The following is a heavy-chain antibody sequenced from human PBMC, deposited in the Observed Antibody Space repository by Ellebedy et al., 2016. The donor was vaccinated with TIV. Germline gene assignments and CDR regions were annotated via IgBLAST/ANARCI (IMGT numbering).Heavy chain of an antibody. CDR1: GFSFSTFW. J-gene: IGHJ4*02. CDR3: ARDGYFHDGFDY. V-gene: IGHV3-74*01. CDR2: IDSDGRT. Sequence: GGSLRLSCVASGFSFSTFWMHWVRHNPGKGLVWVSRIDSDGRTTYADSVQGRFTISRDNAKNTLYLQMNSLRVEDTAVYYCARDGYFHDGFDYWGQGIPVTVSS. D-gene: IGHD2-15*01.